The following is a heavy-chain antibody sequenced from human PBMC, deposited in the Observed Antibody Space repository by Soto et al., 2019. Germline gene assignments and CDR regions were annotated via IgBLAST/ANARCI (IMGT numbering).Heavy chain of an antibody. V-gene: IGHV1-2*04. CDR3: ARAGYYYDSSGYFRHFDY. D-gene: IGHD3-22*01. J-gene: IGHJ4*02. CDR2: INPNSGGT. Sequence: ASVKVSCKASGYTFTGYYMHWVRQAPGQGLERMGWINPNSGGTNYAQKFQGWVTMTRDTSISTAYMELSRLRSDDTAVYYCARAGYYYDSSGYFRHFDYWGQGTLVTVSS. CDR1: GYTFTGYY.